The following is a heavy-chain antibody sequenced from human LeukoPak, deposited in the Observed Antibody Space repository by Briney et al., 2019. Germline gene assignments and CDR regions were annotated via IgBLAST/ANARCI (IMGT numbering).Heavy chain of an antibody. J-gene: IGHJ6*02. CDR3: AKGSPLDLGAGQSYYYGMGV. Sequence: GGSLRLSCAASGFSFSNYAMSWVRQAPGKGLEWVSTLGHTGVDTYDADSVRGRFTISRDNSRNTLYLQLNSLRGDDTAVYYCAKGSPLDLGAGQSYYYGMGVWGQGTTVTVSS. CDR2: LGHTGVDT. V-gene: IGHV3-23*01. CDR1: GFSFSNYA. D-gene: IGHD3-10*01.